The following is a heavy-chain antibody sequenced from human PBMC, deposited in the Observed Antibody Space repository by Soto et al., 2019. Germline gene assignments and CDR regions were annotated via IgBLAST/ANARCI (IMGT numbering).Heavy chain of an antibody. CDR3: ARDLRGLLPARVRGVNYYYGMDV. CDR2: IYTSGST. Sequence: PSETLSLTCTVSGGSISSYYWSWIRQPAGNGLEWIGRIYTSGSTNYNPSLKSRVTMSVDTSKNQFSLKLSSVTAADTAVYYCARDLRGLLPARVRGVNYYYGMDVWGQGTTVTVSS. J-gene: IGHJ6*02. D-gene: IGHD3-10*01. V-gene: IGHV4-4*07. CDR1: GGSISSYY.